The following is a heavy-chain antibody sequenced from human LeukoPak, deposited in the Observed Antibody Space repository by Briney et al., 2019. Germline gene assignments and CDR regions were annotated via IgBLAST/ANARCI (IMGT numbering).Heavy chain of an antibody. J-gene: IGHJ4*02. CDR3: AKFRADSSGWPFDY. Sequence: GGSLRLSCAASGFTFSSSAMTWVRQAPGKGLEWVSGIGGGGTGTHYADSVKGRFTVSRDNSRNTLYLQMNSLRAEDTALYYCAKFRADSSGWPFDYWGQGTLVTVSS. D-gene: IGHD6-19*01. V-gene: IGHV3-23*01. CDR1: GFTFSSSA. CDR2: IGGGGTGT.